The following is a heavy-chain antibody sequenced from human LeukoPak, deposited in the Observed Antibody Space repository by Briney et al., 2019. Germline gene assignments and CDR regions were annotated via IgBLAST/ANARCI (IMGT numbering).Heavy chain of an antibody. Sequence: ASVKVSCKASGYTFTGYYMHWVRQAPGQGLEWMGWINPNSGGTNYAQKFQGRVTMTRDTSISTAYMELSRLRSDDTAVYYCARGGQYQLLYLSRSVSFDYWGQGTLVTVSS. V-gene: IGHV1-2*02. CDR3: ARGGQYQLLYLSRSVSFDY. CDR2: INPNSGGT. CDR1: GYTFTGYY. D-gene: IGHD2-2*02. J-gene: IGHJ4*02.